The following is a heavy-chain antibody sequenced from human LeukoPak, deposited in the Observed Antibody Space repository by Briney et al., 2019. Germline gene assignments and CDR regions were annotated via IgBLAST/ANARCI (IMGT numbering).Heavy chain of an antibody. D-gene: IGHD2-21*01. Sequence: GSSVKVSCKASGGTFSSYAISWVRQAPGQGLEWMGGIIPIFGTANYAQKFQGRVTITADESTSTAYMELSSLRSEDTAVYYCAKDILGFSGVFDPWGQGTLVTVSS. CDR2: IIPIFGTA. J-gene: IGHJ5*02. CDR3: AKDILGFSGVFDP. V-gene: IGHV1-69*01. CDR1: GGTFSSYA.